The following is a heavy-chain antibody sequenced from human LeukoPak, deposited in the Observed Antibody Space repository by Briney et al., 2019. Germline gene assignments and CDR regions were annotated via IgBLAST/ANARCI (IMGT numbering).Heavy chain of an antibody. CDR1: GYTLTELS. CDR2: IIPIFGTA. Sequence: SVKVSCKVSGYTLTELSMHWVRQAPGQGLEWMGGIIPIFGTANYAQKFQGRVTITADESTSTAYMELSSLRSEDTAVYYCARGRDYRVGYYYYGMDVWGQGATVTVSS. J-gene: IGHJ6*02. D-gene: IGHD4-11*01. CDR3: ARGRDYRVGYYYYGMDV. V-gene: IGHV1-69*13.